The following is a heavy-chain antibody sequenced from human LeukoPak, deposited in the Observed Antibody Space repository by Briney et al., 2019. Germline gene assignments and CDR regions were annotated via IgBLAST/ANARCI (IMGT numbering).Heavy chain of an antibody. D-gene: IGHD3-16*01. CDR1: GGSFSNYY. CDR2: INYRGGT. Sequence: SETLSLTCTVSGGSFSNYYWSWIRQPPGKGLEWIAYINYRGGTNYNPSLKSRVTISIDTSKNQFSLSLNSLTAADTAVYFCARVGDYALKDWGQGTLVIVSS. J-gene: IGHJ4*02. V-gene: IGHV4-59*08. CDR3: ARVGDYALKD.